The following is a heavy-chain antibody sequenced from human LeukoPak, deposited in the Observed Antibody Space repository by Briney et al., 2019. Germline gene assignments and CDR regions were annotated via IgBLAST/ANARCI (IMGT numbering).Heavy chain of an antibody. CDR3: AREIGYCSSTSCPYYYYYMDV. V-gene: IGHV4-4*07. D-gene: IGHD2-2*01. Sequence: SETLSLTCTVSGGSISSYYWSWIRQPAGKGLERIGRIYTSGSTNYNPSLKSRVTMSVDTSKNQFSLKLSSVTAADTAVYYCAREIGYCSSTSCPYYYYYMDVWGKGTTVTVSS. CDR1: GGSISSYY. CDR2: IYTSGST. J-gene: IGHJ6*03.